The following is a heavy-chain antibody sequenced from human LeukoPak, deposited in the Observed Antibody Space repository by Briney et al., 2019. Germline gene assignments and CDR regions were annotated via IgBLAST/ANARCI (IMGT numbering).Heavy chain of an antibody. D-gene: IGHD6-13*01. V-gene: IGHV3-23*01. Sequence: SGGSLRLSCAASGFTFSTYAMSWVRQAPGEGLEWVSAISGSGGSTYYADSVKGRFTISRDNSKNTLYLQMNSLRAEDTSIYFCAKALEQETVIALDSWGQGTLVTVSS. J-gene: IGHJ4*02. CDR1: GFTFSTYA. CDR3: AKALEQETVIALDS. CDR2: ISGSGGST.